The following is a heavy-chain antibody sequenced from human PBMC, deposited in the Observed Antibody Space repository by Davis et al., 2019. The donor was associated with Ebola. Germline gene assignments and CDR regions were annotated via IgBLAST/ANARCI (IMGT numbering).Heavy chain of an antibody. V-gene: IGHV3-21*01. Sequence: GESLKISCEASGFIFRSYVMSWVRQAPGKGLEWVSSISSSGNYIYQTDSLKGRFIISRDNAKNSLYLQMNGLRAEDTAVYYCARSEPPDYWGQGTLVTVSS. CDR3: ARSEPPDY. CDR2: ISSSGNYI. D-gene: IGHD1-14*01. CDR1: GFIFRSYV. J-gene: IGHJ4*02.